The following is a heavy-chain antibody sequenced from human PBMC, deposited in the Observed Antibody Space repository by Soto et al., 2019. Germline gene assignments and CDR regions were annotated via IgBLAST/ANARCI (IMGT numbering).Heavy chain of an antibody. D-gene: IGHD3-3*01. CDR1: GFTFSSYA. J-gene: IGHJ4*02. Sequence: GGSLRLSCAASGFTFSSYAMSWVRQAPGKGLERVSAISGSGGSTYYADSVKGRFTISRDNSKNTLYLQMNSLRAEDTAVYYCVWSPSTYYDFWSGYSPFYYWGQGTLVTVSS. V-gene: IGHV3-23*01. CDR3: VWSPSTYYDFWSGYSPFYY. CDR2: ISGSGGST.